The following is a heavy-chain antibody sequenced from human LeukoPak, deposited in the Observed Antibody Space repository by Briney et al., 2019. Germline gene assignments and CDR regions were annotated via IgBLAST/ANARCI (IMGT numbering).Heavy chain of an antibody. Sequence: SETLSLTCTVSGYSISSGYYWGWIRQPPGKGLEWIGSIYHSGSTYYNPSLKSRVTISVDTSKNQFSLKLSSVTAADTAVYHCARDSDRRGAFDIWGQGTMVTVSS. CDR2: IYHSGST. J-gene: IGHJ3*02. V-gene: IGHV4-38-2*02. D-gene: IGHD3-10*01. CDR1: GYSISSGYY. CDR3: ARDSDRRGAFDI.